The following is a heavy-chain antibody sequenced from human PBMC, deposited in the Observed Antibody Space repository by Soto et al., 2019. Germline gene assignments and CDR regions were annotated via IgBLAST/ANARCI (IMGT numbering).Heavy chain of an antibody. CDR3: ATQGGGGGY. CDR2: IYSGGYT. D-gene: IGHD3-16*01. V-gene: IGHV3-53*01. J-gene: IGHJ4*02. Sequence: EVQLVESGGGLIQPGGSLRLSCAVSGFTVSNNYMSWVRQAPGKGLEGVSVIYSGGYTAYGDSVKGRFTISRDNSKNTLSLQMNRRRPAERAVYFGATQGGGGGYWGQGTLVTVSS. CDR1: GFTVSNNY.